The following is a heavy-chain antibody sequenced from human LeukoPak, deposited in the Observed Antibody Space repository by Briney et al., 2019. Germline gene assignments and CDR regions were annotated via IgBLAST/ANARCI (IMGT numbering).Heavy chain of an antibody. J-gene: IGHJ4*02. CDR1: GFTFSNAW. CDR2: IKSKTDGGTT. CDR3: TTGRTY. Sequence: GGSRRLSCAAAGFTFSNAWMNWVRPAPGKGLEWVGHIKSKTDGGTTDYAAPVKDRFTISRDDSKTTLYLQMNSLKTEDTALYYSTTGRTYWGQGTLVTVSS. V-gene: IGHV3-15*01.